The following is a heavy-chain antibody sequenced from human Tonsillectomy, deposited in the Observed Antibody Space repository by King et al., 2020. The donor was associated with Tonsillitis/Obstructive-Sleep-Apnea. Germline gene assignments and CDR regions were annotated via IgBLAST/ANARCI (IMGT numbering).Heavy chain of an antibody. Sequence: QLQESGPGLVKPSETLSLTCTVSGGSISSYYWSWIRQPAGKGLEWIGRIYTSGSTNYNPSLKSRVTMSVDTSKNQFSLKLSSVTAADTAVYYCARDQQQAASSGWYGDYWYFDLWGRGTLVTVSS. D-gene: IGHD6-19*01. CDR3: ARDQQQAASSGWYGDYWYFDL. V-gene: IGHV4-4*07. CDR1: GGSISSYY. J-gene: IGHJ2*01. CDR2: IYTSGST.